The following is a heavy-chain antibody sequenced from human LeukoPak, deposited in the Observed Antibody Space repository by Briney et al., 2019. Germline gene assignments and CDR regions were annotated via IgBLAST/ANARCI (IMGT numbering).Heavy chain of an antibody. CDR1: GFTFSSYS. J-gene: IGHJ6*02. CDR2: ISSSSSYI. V-gene: IGHV3-21*01. D-gene: IGHD3-3*01. Sequence: KSGGSLRLSCAASGFTFSSYSMNWVRQAPGEGVEWVSSISSSSSYIYYADSVKGRFTISRDNAKNSLYLQMNSLRAEDTAVYYCAREDYYDFWSADYYYGMDVWGQGTTVTVSS. CDR3: AREDYYDFWSADYYYGMDV.